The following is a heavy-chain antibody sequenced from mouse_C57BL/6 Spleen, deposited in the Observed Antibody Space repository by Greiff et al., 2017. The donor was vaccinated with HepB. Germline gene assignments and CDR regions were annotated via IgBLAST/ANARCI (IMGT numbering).Heavy chain of an antibody. CDR2: IWGVGST. CDR1: GFSLTSYG. J-gene: IGHJ4*01. CDR3: ARSTMVTTGAMDY. D-gene: IGHD2-2*01. Sequence: QVQLKQSGPGLVAPSQSLSITCTVSGFSLTSYGVDWVRQSPGKGLEWLGVIWGVGSTNYNSALKSRLSISKDNSKSQVFLKMNSLQTDDTAMYYCARSTMVTTGAMDYWGQATSVTVSS. V-gene: IGHV2-6*01.